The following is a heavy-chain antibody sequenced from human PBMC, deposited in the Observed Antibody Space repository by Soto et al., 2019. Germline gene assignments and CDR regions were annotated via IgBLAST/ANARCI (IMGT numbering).Heavy chain of an antibody. CDR3: AKDLNSGSYLNYYYYGMDV. V-gene: IGHV3-23*01. Sequence: LRLSCAASGFTFSSYAMSWVRQAPGKGLEWVSAISGSGGSTYYADSVKGRFTISRDNSKNTLYLQMNSLRAEDTAVYYCAKDLNSGSYLNYYYYGMDVWGQGTTVTVSS. D-gene: IGHD1-26*01. J-gene: IGHJ6*02. CDR1: GFTFSSYA. CDR2: ISGSGGST.